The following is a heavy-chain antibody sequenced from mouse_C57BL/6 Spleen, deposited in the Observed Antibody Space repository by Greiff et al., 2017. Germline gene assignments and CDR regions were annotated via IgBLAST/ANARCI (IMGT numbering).Heavy chain of an antibody. V-gene: IGHV1-53*01. CDR3: ARLPFYDGYYVDYAMDY. D-gene: IGHD2-3*01. CDR2: INPSNGGT. Sequence: QVQLKESGTELVKPGASVKLSCKASGYTFTSYWMHWVKQRPGQGLEWIGNINPSNGGTNYNEKFKSKATLTVDKSSSTAYMQLSSLTSEDSAVYYCARLPFYDGYYVDYAMDYWGQGTSVTVSS. J-gene: IGHJ4*01. CDR1: GYTFTSYW.